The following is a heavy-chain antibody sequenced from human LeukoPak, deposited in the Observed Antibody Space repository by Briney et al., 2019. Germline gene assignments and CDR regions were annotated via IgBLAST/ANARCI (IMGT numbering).Heavy chain of an antibody. Sequence: PSETLSLTCTVSGGSISSSSYYWGWIRQPPGKGLEWIGSIYYSGSTYYNPSLKSRVTISVDTSKNQFSLKLSSVTAADTAVYYCARDPALSGYDAAWFDPWGQGTLVTVSS. CDR1: GGSISSSSYY. V-gene: IGHV4-39*07. J-gene: IGHJ5*02. CDR2: IYYSGST. D-gene: IGHD5-12*01. CDR3: ARDPALSGYDAAWFDP.